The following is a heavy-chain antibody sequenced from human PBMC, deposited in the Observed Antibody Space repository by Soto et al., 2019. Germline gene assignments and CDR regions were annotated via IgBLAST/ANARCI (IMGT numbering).Heavy chain of an antibody. CDR1: GGSVSSGSYY. Sequence: LSLTCTVSGGSVSSGSYYWSWIRQPPGKGLEWTGCIYYSGSTNYNPSLKSRVTISVDTSKNQFSLKLSSVTAADTAVYYCARQSIAVARNNFDYWGQGTLVTVSS. CDR3: ARQSIAVARNNFDY. CDR2: IYYSGST. J-gene: IGHJ4*02. D-gene: IGHD6-19*01. V-gene: IGHV4-61*01.